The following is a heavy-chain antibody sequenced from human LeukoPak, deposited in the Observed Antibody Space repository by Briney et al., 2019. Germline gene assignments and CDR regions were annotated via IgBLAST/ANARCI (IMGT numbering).Heavy chain of an antibody. CDR3: AKDIKQWLVYAFDI. J-gene: IGHJ3*02. Sequence: LRLSCAASGFTFDDYAMHWVRQAPGKGLEWVSGISWNSGSIGYADSVKGRFTISRDNAKNSLYLQMNSLRAEDTALYYCAKDIKQWLVYAFDIWGQGTMVTVSS. CDR1: GFTFDDYA. D-gene: IGHD6-19*01. CDR2: ISWNSGSI. V-gene: IGHV3-9*01.